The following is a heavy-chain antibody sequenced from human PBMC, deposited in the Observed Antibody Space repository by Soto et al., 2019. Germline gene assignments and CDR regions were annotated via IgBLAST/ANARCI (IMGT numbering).Heavy chain of an antibody. CDR3: ARGLKERNYMSIYYYSYMTV. CDR2: VHSTGST. J-gene: IGHJ6*03. D-gene: IGHD1-7*01. CDR1: GGSITGYH. V-gene: IGHV4-59*08. Sequence: SETLSLTCTVSGGSITGYHWTWIRQPPGKGLEWIGYVHSTGSTNYNPSLNSRVAISIDTSKNQFSLQLTSVTAADTAMYYCARGLKERNYMSIYYYSYMTVWGKGTTVTVSS.